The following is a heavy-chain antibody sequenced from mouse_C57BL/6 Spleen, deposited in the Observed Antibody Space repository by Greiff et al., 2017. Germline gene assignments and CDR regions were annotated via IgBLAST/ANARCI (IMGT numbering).Heavy chain of an antibody. Sequence: QVQLQQPGAELVKPGASVKLSCKASGYTFTSYWMQWVKQRPGQGLEWIGEIDPSDSYTNSNQKFKGKATLTVDTSSSTAYMQLSSLTSEDSAVYYCARGGAFDYWGQGTTLTVSS. CDR2: IDPSDSYT. CDR1: GYTFTSYW. V-gene: IGHV1-50*01. J-gene: IGHJ2*01. CDR3: ARGGAFDY.